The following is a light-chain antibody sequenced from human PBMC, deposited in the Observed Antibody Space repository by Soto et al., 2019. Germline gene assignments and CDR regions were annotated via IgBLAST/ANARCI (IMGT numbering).Light chain of an antibody. CDR2: DAS. CDR3: QQRSNWPYT. CDR1: QSVSSS. J-gene: IGKJ2*01. Sequence: EIVLTQSPATLSLSPGERATLSCRATQSVSSSLAWFQQKPGQAPSLLIYDASNRAAGIPARFSGSGSGTDFTLTISSLEHEDFEVYYCQQRSNWPYTFGQGTKLEIK. V-gene: IGKV3-11*01.